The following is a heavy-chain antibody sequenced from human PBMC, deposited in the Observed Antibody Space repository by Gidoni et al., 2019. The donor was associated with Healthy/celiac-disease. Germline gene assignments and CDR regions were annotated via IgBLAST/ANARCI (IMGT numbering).Heavy chain of an antibody. D-gene: IGHD3-3*01. CDR2: IKPDGSEK. J-gene: IGHJ4*02. CDR3: AREYDFWSGYFPIDS. Sequence: EVQLVESGGGLVQPGGSLRLSCAASGFTFLLYWMSGVRQAPGKGLGWVANIKPDGSEKYYVDAVKGRFTISRDNVKNALYLQMKSLRAEDTAVYFCAREYDFWSGYFPIDSWGQGTLVTVSS. CDR1: GFTFLLYW. V-gene: IGHV3-7*04.